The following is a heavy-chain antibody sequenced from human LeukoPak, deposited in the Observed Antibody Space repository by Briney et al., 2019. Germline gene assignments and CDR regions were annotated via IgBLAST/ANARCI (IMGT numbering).Heavy chain of an antibody. CDR1: GFTFSSYS. CDR3: ARDVGIIAAAGRGSHFDY. V-gene: IGHV3-21*01. Sequence: GGSLRLSCAASGFTFSSYSMNWVRQAPGKGLEWVSSISSSSSYIYYADSVKGRFTISRDNAKNSLYLQMNSLRAEDTAVYYCARDVGIIAAAGRGSHFDYWGQGTLVTVSS. CDR2: ISSSSSYI. J-gene: IGHJ4*02. D-gene: IGHD6-13*01.